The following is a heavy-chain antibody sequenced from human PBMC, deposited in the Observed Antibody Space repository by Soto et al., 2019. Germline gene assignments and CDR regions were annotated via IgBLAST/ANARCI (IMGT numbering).Heavy chain of an antibody. V-gene: IGHV3-53*01. CDR3: ARDPSTTGYYGLDV. J-gene: IGHJ6*02. Sequence: PGGSLRLSCAASGFTVKNYQMNWFRQAPGKGLEWVSVIYSGGVTYYPDSVKGRFTTIRDTSKNTVYLQMNSLRADDTAMYYCARDPSTTGYYGLDVWGQGTTVTVSS. CDR2: IYSGGVT. CDR1: GFTVKNYQ.